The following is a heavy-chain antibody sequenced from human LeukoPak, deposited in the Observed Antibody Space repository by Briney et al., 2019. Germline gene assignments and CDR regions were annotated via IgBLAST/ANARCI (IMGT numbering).Heavy chain of an antibody. Sequence: SETLSLTCTVSGGSISSSSYYWGWIRQPPGKGLEWIGSIYYSGSTYYNPSLKSRVTISVDTSKNQFSLKLSSVTAADTAVYYCARSLQGNPTYDAFDIWGQGTMVTVSS. J-gene: IGHJ3*02. CDR3: ARSLQGNPTYDAFDI. V-gene: IGHV4-39*07. D-gene: IGHD4-23*01. CDR2: IYYSGST. CDR1: GGSISSSSYY.